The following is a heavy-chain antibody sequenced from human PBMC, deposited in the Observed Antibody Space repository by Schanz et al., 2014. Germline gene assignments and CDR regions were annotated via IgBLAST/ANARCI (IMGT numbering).Heavy chain of an antibody. D-gene: IGHD6-19*01. V-gene: IGHV3-48*04. Sequence: EVQLVESGGGLVQPGKSLRLSCAASGFTFSSYSMNWVRQAPGKGLEWVSYVSRSTPDIYYADSVKGRFTISRDNAKSSLYLQMNSLRVEDTAVYYCAASSGWHPSTDYWGQGTLVTVSS. J-gene: IGHJ4*02. CDR3: AASSGWHPSTDY. CDR2: VSRSTPDI. CDR1: GFTFSSYS.